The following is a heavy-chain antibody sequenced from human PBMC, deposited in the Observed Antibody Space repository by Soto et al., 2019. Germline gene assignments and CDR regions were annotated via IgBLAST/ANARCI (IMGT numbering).Heavy chain of an antibody. CDR2: MNPNSGNT. Sequence: ASVKVSCKASGYTFTSYDINWVRQATGQGLEWMGWMNPNSGNTGYAQKLQGRVTMTTDTSTSTAYMELRSLRSDDTAVYYCARVSPSKWFDPWGQGTLVTVSS. CDR1: GYTFTSYD. CDR3: ARVSPSKWFDP. J-gene: IGHJ5*02. V-gene: IGHV1-8*01. D-gene: IGHD4-4*01.